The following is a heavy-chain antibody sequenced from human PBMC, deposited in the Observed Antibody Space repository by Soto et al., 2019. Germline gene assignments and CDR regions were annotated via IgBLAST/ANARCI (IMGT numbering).Heavy chain of an antibody. J-gene: IGHJ4*02. CDR3: ARDARGSGYYKY. V-gene: IGHV3-30-3*01. Sequence: QVQLGESGGGVVQPGRALRLSCAASGFTFSSYTMHWVRQAPGTGLECVAVISYDNGSNKYYVDSVKGRFTISRDNSMNTLYLQMDSLRPEDTAVYYCARDARGSGYYKYWGKGTLATVSS. CDR1: GFTFSSYT. D-gene: IGHD3-22*01. CDR2: ISYDNGSNK.